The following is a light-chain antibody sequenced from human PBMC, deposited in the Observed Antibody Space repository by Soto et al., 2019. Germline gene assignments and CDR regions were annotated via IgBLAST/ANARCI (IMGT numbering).Light chain of an antibody. V-gene: IGKV1-5*01. CDR2: DAS. CDR3: QDYKLYSPWT. Sequence: DIQMTQTPSTLSASVGETGTVTCRVSQSVSGWLAWYQQKPGEAHKLLIYDASALPRGVPSRFSGSGSGTKFTLTISSLQPDYFATYYCQDYKLYSPWTFGQGTKVDIK. CDR1: QSVSGW. J-gene: IGKJ1*01.